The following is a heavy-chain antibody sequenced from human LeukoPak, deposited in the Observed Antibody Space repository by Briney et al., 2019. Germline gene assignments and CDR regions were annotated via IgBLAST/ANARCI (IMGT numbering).Heavy chain of an antibody. J-gene: IGHJ5*02. D-gene: IGHD6-19*01. CDR2: INPSGGST. CDR3: ARDRRVAVAGRTLNWFDP. Sequence: APVKVSCKASGYTFNSYYMHWVRQAPGQGLEWMGIINPSGGSTSYAQKFQGRVTMTRDTSTSTVYMELSSLRSEDTAVYYCARDRRVAVAGRTLNWFDPGGQETLVTVSS. CDR1: GYTFNSYY. V-gene: IGHV1-46*02.